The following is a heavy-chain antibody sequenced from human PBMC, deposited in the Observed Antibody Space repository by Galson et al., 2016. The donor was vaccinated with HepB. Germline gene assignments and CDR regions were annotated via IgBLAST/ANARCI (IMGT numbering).Heavy chain of an antibody. V-gene: IGHV4-61*02. CDR1: GGTISSYDLY. CDR2: IYASGIA. J-gene: IGHJ4*02. Sequence: TLSLTCSFSGGTISSYDLYWSWIRQPAGKGLEWTGRIYASGIAHYNPSLKSRVSMSIDTSKDQVSLKLTSVTAADTAVYYCAREFTYWGPGTLVTVSS. CDR3: AREFTY.